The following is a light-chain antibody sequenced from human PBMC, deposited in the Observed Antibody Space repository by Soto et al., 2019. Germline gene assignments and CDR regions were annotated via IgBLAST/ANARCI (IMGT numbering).Light chain of an antibody. CDR3: QHYNSYSEA. CDR1: QTISSW. V-gene: IGKV1-5*03. J-gene: IGKJ1*01. CDR2: KAS. Sequence: DIQMTQSPSTLPGSLGDRVTITCRASQTISSWLAWYQQKPGKAPKLLIYKASTLKSGVPSRFSGSGSGTEFTLTISSLRPDDFATYYCQHYNSYSEAFGQGTKVDI.